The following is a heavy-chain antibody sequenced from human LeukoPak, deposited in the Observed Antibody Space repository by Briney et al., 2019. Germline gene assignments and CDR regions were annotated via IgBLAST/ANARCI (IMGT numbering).Heavy chain of an antibody. J-gene: IGHJ4*02. Sequence: PGGSLRLSCAASGFTFSSYAMTWVRQAPGKGLERVSAVTDSGDKVFYADSVKGRFTIPRDNSKNTLYLQMSSLRVEDTAVYYCVKGSGSSGYYPLNYWGQGTLVTVSS. CDR1: GFTFSSYA. CDR3: VKGSGSSGYYPLNY. CDR2: VTDSGDKV. V-gene: IGHV3-23*01. D-gene: IGHD3-22*01.